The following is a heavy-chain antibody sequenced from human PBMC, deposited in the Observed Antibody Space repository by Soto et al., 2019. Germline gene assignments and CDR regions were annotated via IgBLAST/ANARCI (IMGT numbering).Heavy chain of an antibody. V-gene: IGHV1-18*04. Sequence: ASVKVSCKASGYTFTSYGISWVRQAPGQGLEWMEWVSAYNGNTNYAQKLQGRVTMTTDTSTSTAYMELRSLRSDDTAVYYCARGVNYDILTGYLYPLDYWGQGTLVTVSS. CDR3: ARGVNYDILTGYLYPLDY. D-gene: IGHD3-9*01. J-gene: IGHJ4*02. CDR1: GYTFTSYG. CDR2: VSAYNGNT.